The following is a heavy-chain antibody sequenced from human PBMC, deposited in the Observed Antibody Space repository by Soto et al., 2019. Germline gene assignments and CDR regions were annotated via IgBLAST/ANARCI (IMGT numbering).Heavy chain of an antibody. CDR2: INPNSGGT. V-gene: IGHV1-2*04. D-gene: IGHD6-13*01. Sequence: QVQLVQSGAEVKKPGASVKVSCKASGYTFTGYYMHWVRQAPGQGLEWMGWINPNSGGTNYAQKFQGWVTMTRDTSISTAYMELSRLRSDDTAVYYCARVRGIAAAGIYGMDVWGQGTTVTVSS. CDR3: ARVRGIAAAGIYGMDV. CDR1: GYTFTGYY. J-gene: IGHJ6*02.